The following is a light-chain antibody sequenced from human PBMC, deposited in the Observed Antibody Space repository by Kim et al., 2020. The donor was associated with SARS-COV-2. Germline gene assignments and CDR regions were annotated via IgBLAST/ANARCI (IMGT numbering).Light chain of an antibody. CDR2: LNSDGSH. V-gene: IGLV4-69*01. CDR1: SGHSSYA. CDR3: QTWGTGIRV. J-gene: IGLJ3*02. Sequence: SVKLTCSRSSGHSSYAIAWHQQQPEKGPRYLMKLNSDGSHSKGDGIPDRFSGSSSGAERYLTISSLQSEDEADYYCQTWGTGIRVFGGGTQLTVL.